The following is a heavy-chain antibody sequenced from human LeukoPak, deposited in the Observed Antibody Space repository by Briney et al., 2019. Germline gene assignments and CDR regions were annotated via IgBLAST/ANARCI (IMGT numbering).Heavy chain of an antibody. CDR1: GGTFSSYA. D-gene: IGHD1-26*01. CDR3: ARVELLHVYFDY. CDR2: IIPILGTA. Sequence: GASVKVSCKASGGTFSSYAISWVRQAPGHGLEWMGGIIPILGTANYAQKFQGRVTITADESTSTANMELSSLRSEDTAVNYCARVELLHVYFDYWGQGTLVTVSS. J-gene: IGHJ4*02. V-gene: IGHV1-69*13.